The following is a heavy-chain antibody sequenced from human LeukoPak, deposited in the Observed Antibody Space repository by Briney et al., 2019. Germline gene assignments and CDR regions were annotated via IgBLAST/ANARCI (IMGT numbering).Heavy chain of an antibody. V-gene: IGHV3-7*01. Sequence: GGSLRLSCAASGFTFNCYWMSWVRQAPGKGLEWVANINRDGSETYYVDSVKGRFTISRDNAKNSLYLQMNSLRAEDTAVYYCASRIAVAGYNWFDPWGQGTLVTVSS. CDR3: ASRIAVAGYNWFDP. CDR1: GFTFNCYW. CDR2: INRDGSET. D-gene: IGHD6-19*01. J-gene: IGHJ5*02.